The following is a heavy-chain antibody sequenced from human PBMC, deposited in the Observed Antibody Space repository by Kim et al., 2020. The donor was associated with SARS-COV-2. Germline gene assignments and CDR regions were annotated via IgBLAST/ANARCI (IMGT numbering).Heavy chain of an antibody. J-gene: IGHJ4*02. CDR1: GFTYTSYA. Sequence: GGSLRLSCAASGFTYTSYAMHWVRQAPGKGLEWVAVVSNDQSNKKYADSVKGRFTISRDNSRKTLYLQMDSLRPEDTAVYFCARDRIGYLYGYTLWGQGTLVTVSS. D-gene: IGHD3-16*01. CDR3: ARDRIGYLYGYTL. CDR2: VSNDQSNK. V-gene: IGHV3-30*03.